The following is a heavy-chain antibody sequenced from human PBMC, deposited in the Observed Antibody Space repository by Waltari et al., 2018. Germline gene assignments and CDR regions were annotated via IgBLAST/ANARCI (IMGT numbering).Heavy chain of an antibody. CDR2: ISYEGSNK. J-gene: IGHJ3*01. CDR3: ARHVSGPTRAAFDV. V-gene: IGHV3-30*07. Sequence: QVQLVESGGGVVQPGRSLRLSCAASGFTFSSYAMHWVRQAPGKGLGWVVVISYEGSNKYYADSVKGRFTISRDNSKDTLYLQMNSLRVEDTAVYFCARHVSGPTRAAFDVWGQGTMVTVSP. D-gene: IGHD6-19*01. CDR1: GFTFSSYA.